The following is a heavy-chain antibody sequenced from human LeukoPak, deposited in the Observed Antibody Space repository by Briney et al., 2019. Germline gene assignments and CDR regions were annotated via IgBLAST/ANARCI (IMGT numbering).Heavy chain of an antibody. CDR1: GFTFSRHP. J-gene: IGHJ4*02. D-gene: IGHD3-9*01. V-gene: IGHV3-23*01. CDR3: ARGDDISPGRVLEY. CDR2: INEGGDIT. Sequence: PGGSLRLSCVASGFTFSRHPMSWVRQAPGNGLELVSAINEGGDITKYADSVMRRFTTSRDSSNTTLYLQMNSLSAEATAVYYCARGDDISPGRVLEYWGRGTLVTVSS.